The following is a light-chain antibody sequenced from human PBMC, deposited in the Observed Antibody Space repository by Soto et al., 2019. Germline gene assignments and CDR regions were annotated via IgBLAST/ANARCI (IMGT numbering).Light chain of an antibody. CDR1: QAIGSF. CDR3: LQYTPHSFYT. Sequence: DIQMTQSPSTLSASVGDRVTVTCRASQAIGSFLAWYQQKPGKAPKLLIYLASRLESGVPSRFSGSGSGTEFTLTTSGLQPDDFATYFCLQYTPHSFYTFGPGTKLEIK. CDR2: LAS. J-gene: IGKJ2*01. V-gene: IGKV1-5*03.